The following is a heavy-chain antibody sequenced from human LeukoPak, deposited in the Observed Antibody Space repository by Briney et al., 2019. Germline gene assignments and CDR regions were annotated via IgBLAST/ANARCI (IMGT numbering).Heavy chain of an antibody. CDR2: ISAYNGNT. J-gene: IGHJ6*04. V-gene: IGHV1-18*01. CDR3: ARDTKLENKLRYFAPRGYYYGMDV. Sequence: ASVKVSCKASGYGFTTYAMYWVRQAPGQGLEWMGWISAYNGNTNYAQKLQGRVTMTTDTSTSTAYMELRSLRSDDTAVYYRARDTKLENKLRYFAPRGYYYGMDVWGKGTTVTVSS. D-gene: IGHD3-9*01. CDR1: GYGFTTYA.